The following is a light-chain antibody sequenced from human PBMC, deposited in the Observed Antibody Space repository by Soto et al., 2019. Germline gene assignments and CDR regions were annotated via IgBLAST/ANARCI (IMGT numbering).Light chain of an antibody. J-gene: IGKJ4*01. CDR1: QGISSW. CDR2: SAS. Sequence: DIQMTQSPSSVSASVGDRVTITCRASQGISSWLAWYQQKPGKAPNLLIYSASSLQSGVPSRFSGSGSGTDFPLHVSRLQPEDFATYYCQQADTFPLTFGGGTKVEIK. V-gene: IGKV1-12*01. CDR3: QQADTFPLT.